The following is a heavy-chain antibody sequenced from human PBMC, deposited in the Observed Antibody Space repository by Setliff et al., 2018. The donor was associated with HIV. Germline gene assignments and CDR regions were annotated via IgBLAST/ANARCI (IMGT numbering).Heavy chain of an antibody. Sequence: PSETLSLTCTVSGGSMSSQYWSWVRQSPGKGLEWIGYIFYSATDYNPSLKSQVTMPIDTSKNQFSLNLRSVTAADTAVYYCARLGGILTGTPVIDYWGQGTLVTVSS. CDR2: IFYSAT. CDR3: ARLGGILTGTPVIDY. J-gene: IGHJ4*02. D-gene: IGHD3-9*01. V-gene: IGHV4-59*11. CDR1: GGSMSSQY.